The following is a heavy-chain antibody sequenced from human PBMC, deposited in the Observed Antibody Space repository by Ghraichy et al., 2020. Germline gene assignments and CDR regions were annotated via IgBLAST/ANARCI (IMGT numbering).Heavy chain of an antibody. J-gene: IGHJ4*02. CDR3: AKEHYYGSGSYYGGLGSYYFDY. CDR2: ISGSGGST. D-gene: IGHD3-10*01. Sequence: GGSLRLSCAASGFTFSSYAMSWVRQAPGKGLEWVSAISGSGGSTYYADSVKGRFTISRDNSKNTLYLQMNSLRAEDTAVYYCAKEHYYGSGSYYGGLGSYYFDYWGQGTLVTVSS. CDR1: GFTFSSYA. V-gene: IGHV3-23*01.